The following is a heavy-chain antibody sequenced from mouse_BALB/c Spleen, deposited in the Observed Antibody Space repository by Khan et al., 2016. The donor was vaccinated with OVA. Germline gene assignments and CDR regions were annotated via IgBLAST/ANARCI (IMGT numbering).Heavy chain of an antibody. J-gene: IGHJ3*01. CDR3: ATLYGNEPY. V-gene: IGHV2-9*02. D-gene: IGHD2-1*01. CDR2: IWAGGST. CDR1: GFSLTDYG. Sequence: QVQLKQSGPGLVAPPQSLSITCTVSGFSLTDYGVHWLRQPPGKGLEWLGVIWAGGSTNYNSALMSRLSISKDNSKGQVFLKMNSLQTDDIAMYYCATLYGNEPYWGQGTLVTVSA.